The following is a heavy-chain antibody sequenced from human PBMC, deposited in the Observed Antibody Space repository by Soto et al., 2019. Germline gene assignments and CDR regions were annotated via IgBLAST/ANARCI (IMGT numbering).Heavy chain of an antibody. Sequence: GGSLRLSCAASGFTFSSYSMNWVRQAPGKGLEWVSYISSSSSTIYYADSVKGRFTISRDNAKNSLYLQMNSLRDEDTAVYYCAREVPSDIVVVVAAWFDPWGQGTLVTVSS. V-gene: IGHV3-48*02. D-gene: IGHD2-15*01. CDR3: AREVPSDIVVVVAAWFDP. CDR1: GFTFSSYS. CDR2: ISSSSSTI. J-gene: IGHJ5*02.